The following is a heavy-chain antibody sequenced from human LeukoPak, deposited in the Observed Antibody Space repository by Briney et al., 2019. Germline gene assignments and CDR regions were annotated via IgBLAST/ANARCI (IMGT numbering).Heavy chain of an antibody. CDR3: ASIAVAGTVDY. CDR1: GYTFTSYG. Sequence: ASVKVSCKASGYTFTSYGISWVRQAPGQGLEWMGWISGYNAYTNYAQKFQGRVTMTTDTSTSTAYMELRSLRSDDTAVYYCASIAVAGTVDYWGQGTLVTVSS. D-gene: IGHD6-19*01. J-gene: IGHJ4*02. V-gene: IGHV1-18*01. CDR2: ISGYNAYT.